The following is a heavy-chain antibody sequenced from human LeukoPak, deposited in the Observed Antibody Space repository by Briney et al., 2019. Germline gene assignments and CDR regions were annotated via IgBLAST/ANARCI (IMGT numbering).Heavy chain of an antibody. V-gene: IGHV4-34*01. CDR1: GGSFSGYY. J-gene: IGHJ6*03. CDR2: INHSGST. D-gene: IGHD3-10*01. Sequence: SSETLSLTCAVYGGSFSGYYWSWIRQPPGKGLEWIGEINHSGSTNYNPSLKSRVTISVGTSKNQFSLKLSSVTAADTAVYYCASRAPRHYYYYMDVWGKGTTVTVSS. CDR3: ASRAPRHYYYYMDV.